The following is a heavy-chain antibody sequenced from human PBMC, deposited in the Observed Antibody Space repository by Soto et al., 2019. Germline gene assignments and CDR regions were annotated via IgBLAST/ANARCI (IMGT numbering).Heavy chain of an antibody. V-gene: IGHV4-59*01. D-gene: IGHD3-10*01. Sequence: SETLSLTCTVSGGSISSYYWSWIRQPPGKGLEWIGYIYYSGSTNYNPSLKSRVTISVDTSKNQFSLKLSSVTAADTAVYYCARDRGVRGVPFYYYYGMDVWGQGTTVTVSS. J-gene: IGHJ6*02. CDR3: ARDRGVRGVPFYYYYGMDV. CDR1: GGSISSYY. CDR2: IYYSGST.